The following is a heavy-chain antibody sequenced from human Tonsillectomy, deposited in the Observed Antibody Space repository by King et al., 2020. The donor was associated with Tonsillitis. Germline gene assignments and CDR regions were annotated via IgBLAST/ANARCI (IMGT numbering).Heavy chain of an antibody. CDR2: MYYSGST. CDR3: ARRRGSDWYFDL. D-gene: IGHD2-15*01. Sequence: QLQESVPGLVKASETLSLTCTVSGGSISGSISSSSYYWGWIRQPPGQGLEWIGSMYYSGSTYHNPSLKSRVTISVDTSKNQFSLKLRSVTAEDTAVYYCARRRGSDWYFDLWGRGTLVTVSS. CDR1: GGSISGSISSSSYY. V-gene: IGHV4-39*07. J-gene: IGHJ2*01.